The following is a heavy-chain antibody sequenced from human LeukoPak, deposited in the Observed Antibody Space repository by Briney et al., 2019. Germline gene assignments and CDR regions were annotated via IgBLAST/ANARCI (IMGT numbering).Heavy chain of an antibody. CDR3: ARGGKYYDSWFDP. D-gene: IGHD3-22*01. CDR2: IYHSGST. V-gene: IGHV4-30-2*01. CDR1: GGSISSGGYS. J-gene: IGHJ5*02. Sequence: SETLSLTCAVSGGSISSGGYSWSWIRRPPGKGLEWIGYIYHSGSTYYNPSLKSRVTISVDRSKNQFSLKLSSVTAADTAVYYCARGGKYYDSWFDPWGQGTLVTVSS.